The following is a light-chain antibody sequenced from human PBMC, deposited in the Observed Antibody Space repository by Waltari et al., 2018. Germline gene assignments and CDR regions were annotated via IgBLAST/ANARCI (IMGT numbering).Light chain of an antibody. CDR3: SSQSSNDVVL. J-gene: IGLJ2*01. CDR2: DVS. V-gene: IGLV2-14*01. CDR1: TNDVGGYNS. Sequence: QSALTQPASVSGSPGQSVTIFCAGTTNDVGGYNSVSWYQEYPGQAPRVIIYDVSDRRSGVSDRSSGSKTGQAPSLTISGLQAEDEADYYCSSQSSNDVVLFGGGTKLTVL.